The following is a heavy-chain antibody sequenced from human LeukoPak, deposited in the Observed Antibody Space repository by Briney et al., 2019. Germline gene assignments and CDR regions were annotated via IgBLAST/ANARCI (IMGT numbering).Heavy chain of an antibody. Sequence: ASVKVSCKASGGTFSSYAISWVRQAPGQGFEWMGGIIPIFGTADYAQKFQGRVTITTDESTSTIYMELSSLRSEDAAVYYCARDREYCGGDCYSFRGRWFDPWGQGTLVTVSS. V-gene: IGHV1-69*05. CDR2: IIPIFGTA. CDR3: ARDREYCGGDCYSFRGRWFDP. J-gene: IGHJ5*02. D-gene: IGHD2-21*01. CDR1: GGTFSSYA.